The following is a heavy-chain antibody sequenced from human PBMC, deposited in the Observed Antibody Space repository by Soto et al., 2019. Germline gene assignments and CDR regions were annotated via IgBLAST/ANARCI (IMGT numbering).Heavy chain of an antibody. CDR1: GFTFSSYA. J-gene: IGHJ4*02. D-gene: IGHD5-12*01. CDR2: ISYDGSNK. CDR3: ARVLEMATQYFDY. V-gene: IGHV3-30-3*01. Sequence: GGSLRLSCTASGFTFSSYAMHWVRKAPGKGLEWVAVISYDGSNKYYADSVKGRFTISRDNSKNTLYLQMNSLRAEDTAVYYCARVLEMATQYFDYWGQGTLVTVSS.